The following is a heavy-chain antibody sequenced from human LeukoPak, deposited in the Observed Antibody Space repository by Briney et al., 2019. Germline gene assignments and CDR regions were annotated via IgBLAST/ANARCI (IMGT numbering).Heavy chain of an antibody. Sequence: SETLSLTCTVSGGSISSGGYYWSWIRQHPGKGPEWIGYIYYSGSTYYNPSLKSRVTISVDTSKNQFSLKLSSVTAADTAVYYCARVMVDIVATIAGYFDYWGQGTLVTVSS. D-gene: IGHD5-12*01. CDR2: IYYSGST. CDR3: ARVMVDIVATIAGYFDY. J-gene: IGHJ4*02. V-gene: IGHV4-31*03. CDR1: GGSISSGGYY.